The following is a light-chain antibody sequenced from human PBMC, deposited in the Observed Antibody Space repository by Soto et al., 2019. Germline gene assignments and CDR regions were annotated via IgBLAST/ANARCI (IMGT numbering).Light chain of an antibody. J-gene: IGKJ3*01. Sequence: DIQMTQSPSTLSASVGDRLSITCRASQSITNWLAWYQQKPGKAPKLLIYKASSLQSEVPSMFSGSASGPEFTLTISSLQPDDFATYYCQQYHSYPFTFGPGTKVDIK. V-gene: IGKV1-5*03. CDR2: KAS. CDR3: QQYHSYPFT. CDR1: QSITNW.